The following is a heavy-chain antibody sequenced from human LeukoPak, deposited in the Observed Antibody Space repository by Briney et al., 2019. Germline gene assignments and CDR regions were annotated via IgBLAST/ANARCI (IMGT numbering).Heavy chain of an antibody. CDR2: IYHSGST. Sequence: SETLSLTCTVSGGSISSGGYYWSWIRQPPGKGLEWIGYIYHSGSTYYNPSLKSRVTISVDRSKNQFPLKLSSVTAADTAVYYCARTLRYYDILTGYQQNAFDIWGQGIMVTVSS. D-gene: IGHD3-9*01. CDR3: ARTLRYYDILTGYQQNAFDI. J-gene: IGHJ3*02. V-gene: IGHV4-30-2*02. CDR1: GGSISSGGYY.